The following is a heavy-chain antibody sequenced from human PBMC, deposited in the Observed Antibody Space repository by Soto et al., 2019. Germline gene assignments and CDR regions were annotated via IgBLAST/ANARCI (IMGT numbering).Heavy chain of an antibody. J-gene: IGHJ6*02. CDR3: ATWLKEAGIGGNYGYRMDV. CDR1: GGTFNNYA. Sequence: QVQLVQSGAEVKKPGSSVKVSCKASGGTFNNYAFSWVRQAPGQGLEWLGGIMPIFGRPDYAQKFWDRVTITADESTTTAHMELSGLRSEDPAVYYCATWLKEAGIGGNYGYRMDVWGQGTTVTVSS. CDR2: IMPIFGRP. V-gene: IGHV1-69*12. D-gene: IGHD6-19*01.